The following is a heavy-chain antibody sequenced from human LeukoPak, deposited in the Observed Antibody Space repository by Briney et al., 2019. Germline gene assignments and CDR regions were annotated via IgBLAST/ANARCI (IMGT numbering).Heavy chain of an antibody. CDR1: GASITSYY. D-gene: IGHD1-7*01. J-gene: IGHJ4*02. V-gene: IGHV4-59*01. CDR3: ARAFGWNYRLDYFDY. CDR2: IHNSGAT. Sequence: PSETLSLTCYVSGASITSYYWSWFRQSPGNGLEWIAFIHNSGATKSNPSFKSRVTISLDTSKSQFSLRLNSVTAADTAVYYCARAFGWNYRLDYFDYWGQGTLVTVSS.